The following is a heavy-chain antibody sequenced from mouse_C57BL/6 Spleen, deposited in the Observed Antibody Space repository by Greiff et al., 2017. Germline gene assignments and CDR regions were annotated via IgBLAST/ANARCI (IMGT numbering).Heavy chain of an antibody. CDR1: GFTFSSYT. Sequence: DVHLVESGGGLVKPGGSLKLSCAASGFTFSSYTMSWVRQTPAKRLEWVATISGGGGNTYYPDSVKGRFTISRDNAKNTLYLQSSSLRSEDTALYYCARSYCKWAMDDWGQGTSVTVSS. V-gene: IGHV5-9*01. J-gene: IGHJ4*01. D-gene: IGHD1-1*01. CDR3: ARSYCKWAMDD. CDR2: ISGGGGNT.